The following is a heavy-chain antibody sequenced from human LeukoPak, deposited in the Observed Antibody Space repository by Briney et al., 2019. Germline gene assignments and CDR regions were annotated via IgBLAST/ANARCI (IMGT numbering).Heavy chain of an antibody. CDR2: IYHSGST. CDR1: GYSISSGYY. J-gene: IGHJ4*02. CDR3: ARVVYYDSSGYVIYFDY. D-gene: IGHD3-22*01. Sequence: PSETLSLTCAVSGYSISSGYYWGWIRRPPGKGLEWIGSIYHSGSTYYNPSLKSRVTISVDTSKNQFSLKLSSVTAADTAVYYCARVVYYDSSGYVIYFDYWGQGTLVTVSS. V-gene: IGHV4-38-2*01.